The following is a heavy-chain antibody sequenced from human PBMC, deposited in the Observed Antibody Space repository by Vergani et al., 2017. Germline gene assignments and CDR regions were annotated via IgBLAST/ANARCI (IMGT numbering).Heavy chain of an antibody. CDR3: ARAQDIVVVVAAAGNDAFDI. CDR2: INHSGST. CDR1: GGSFSGYY. J-gene: IGHJ3*02. V-gene: IGHV4-34*01. Sequence: QVQLQQWGAGLLKPSETLSLTCAVYGGSFSGYYWSWIRQPPGKGLEWIGEINHSGSTNYNPSLKSRVTIAVDTSKNQFSLKLSSVTAADTAVYYCARAQDIVVVVAAAGNDAFDIWGQGTMVTVSS. D-gene: IGHD2-15*01.